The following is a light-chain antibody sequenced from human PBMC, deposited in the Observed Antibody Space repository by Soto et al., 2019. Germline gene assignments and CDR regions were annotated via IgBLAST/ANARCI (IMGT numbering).Light chain of an antibody. Sequence: EIVLTQAPVTLSLSPGDRAILSCRASHSVNNHLAWYQQKPGQAPRLLIYESSKRATGIPARFVGSASGTDFTLSIVGLDPEDVAVYYCQQYNNWPSLLTFGGGTKVEI. J-gene: IGKJ4*01. CDR2: ESS. CDR1: HSVNNH. CDR3: QQYNNWPSLLT. V-gene: IGKV3-11*01.